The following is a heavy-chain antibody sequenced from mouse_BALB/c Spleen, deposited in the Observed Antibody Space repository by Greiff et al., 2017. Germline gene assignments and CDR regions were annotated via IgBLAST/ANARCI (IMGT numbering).Heavy chain of an antibody. CDR1: GYSITSDYA. Sequence: EVKLQESGPGLVKPSQSLSLTCTVTGYSITSDYAWNWIRQFPGNKLEWMGYISYSGSTSYNPSLKSRISITRDTSKNQFFLQLNSVTTEDTATYYCARGAGSWYAMDYWGQGTSVTVSS. CDR3: ARGAGSWYAMDY. V-gene: IGHV3-2*02. CDR2: ISYSGST. J-gene: IGHJ4*01.